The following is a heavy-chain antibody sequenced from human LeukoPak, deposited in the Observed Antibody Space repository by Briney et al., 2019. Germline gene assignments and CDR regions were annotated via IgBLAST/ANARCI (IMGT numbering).Heavy chain of an antibody. J-gene: IGHJ4*02. CDR1: GFTFSSYN. Sequence: GGSLRLSCAASGFTFSSYNMNWVRQAPGKGLEWVSSISSYSTYTYYADSVKGRFTISRDNAKNSLCLQMNSLRPEDTAVYYCARGAQTTSYYDSSGNFDYWGQGTLVTVSS. D-gene: IGHD3-22*01. CDR3: ARGAQTTSYYDSSGNFDY. CDR2: ISSYSTYT. V-gene: IGHV3-21*01.